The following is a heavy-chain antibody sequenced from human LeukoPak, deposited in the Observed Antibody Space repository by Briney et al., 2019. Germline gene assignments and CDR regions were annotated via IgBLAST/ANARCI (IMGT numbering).Heavy chain of an antibody. CDR1: GFTFNSYS. D-gene: IGHD2-21*02. J-gene: IGHJ4*02. Sequence: PGGSLRLSCAASGFTFNSYSTNWVRQAPGKGLEWVSSISSSSSYIYYADSVKGRFTISRDNAKNSLYLQMNSLRAEDTAVYYCARVEAYCGGDCFYDYWGQGTLVTVSS. V-gene: IGHV3-21*01. CDR2: ISSSSSYI. CDR3: ARVEAYCGGDCFYDY.